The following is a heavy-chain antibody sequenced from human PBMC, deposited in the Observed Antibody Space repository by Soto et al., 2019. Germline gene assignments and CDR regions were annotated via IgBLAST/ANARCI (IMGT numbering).Heavy chain of an antibody. V-gene: IGHV4-61*01. Sequence: LCGGSVSRGSYYWSWIRQPPGKGLEWIGYIYYSGSTNYNPSLKTRVTISVNTSKNQFSLKLSSVTAADTAVYYCASGFPYFDYWGQGTLVTVSS. CDR2: IYYSGST. CDR3: ASGFPYFDY. J-gene: IGHJ4*02. CDR1: GGSVSRGSYY.